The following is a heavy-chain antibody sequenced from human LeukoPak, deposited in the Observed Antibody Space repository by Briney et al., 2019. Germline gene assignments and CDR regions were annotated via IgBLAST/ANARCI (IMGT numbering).Heavy chain of an antibody. CDR2: ISYDGSNK. CDR3: ARANILTGSYGLDV. Sequence: GGSLRLSCAASGFTFSNYGMHWVRQAPGKGLEWVAIISYDGSNKYYADSVKGRFTISRDNSKNTLFLQMNSLRAEDTAVYHCARANILTGSYGLDVWGQGTTVTVSS. J-gene: IGHJ6*02. V-gene: IGHV3-30*03. CDR1: GFTFSNYG. D-gene: IGHD3-9*01.